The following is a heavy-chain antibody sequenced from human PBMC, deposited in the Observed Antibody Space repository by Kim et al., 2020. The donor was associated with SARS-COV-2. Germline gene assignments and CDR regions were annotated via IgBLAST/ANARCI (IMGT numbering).Heavy chain of an antibody. J-gene: IGHJ4*02. CDR2: SVFI. V-gene: IGHV3-21*01. Sequence: SVFISYAASVKGRVTISRDNAKNSLFLQMNSLRPEDTAVYYCARERHTFDYWGQGTLVTVSS. CDR3: ARERHTFDY.